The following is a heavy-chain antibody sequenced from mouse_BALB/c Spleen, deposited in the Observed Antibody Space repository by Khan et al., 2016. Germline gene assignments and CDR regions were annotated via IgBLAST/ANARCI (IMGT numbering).Heavy chain of an antibody. CDR2: KWSGGNT. CDR3: ASLKWDHY. CDR1: GFSLTTYD. Sequence: QVQLKESGPGLVQPSQSLSITCTVSGFSLTTYDVHWVRQSLGEGMEWLGVKWSGGNTDYNEAFISRLSISKATAKSQVLFRMNSLQAKDSTIYYCASLKWDHYWGQGTSVTVSS. V-gene: IGHV2-2*02. J-gene: IGHJ4*01. D-gene: IGHD4-1*01.